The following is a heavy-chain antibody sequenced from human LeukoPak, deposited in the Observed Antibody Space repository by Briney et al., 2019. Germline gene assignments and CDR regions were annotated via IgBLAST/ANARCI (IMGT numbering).Heavy chain of an antibody. D-gene: IGHD3-10*01. CDR2: ISGSGRST. V-gene: IGHV3-23*01. CDR1: GFAFSSYG. Sequence: GGSLKLSCAASGFAFSSYGMSWVRQGPGKGLAWVSFISGSGRSTNYADSVKGRFTISRDTSKNTVYLQMSSLRADDTAVYYCAKSTGSGIVFPNDYWGRGTRVIVSS. J-gene: IGHJ4*02. CDR3: AKSTGSGIVFPNDY.